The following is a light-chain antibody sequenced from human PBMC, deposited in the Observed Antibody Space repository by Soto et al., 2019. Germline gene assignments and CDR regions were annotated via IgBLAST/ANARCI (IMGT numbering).Light chain of an antibody. CDR2: CTS. CDR1: PSVSNNY. J-gene: IGKJ4*01. Sequence: IVMTESTNSLSVPRGERASLSWRASPSVSNNYLAYYQQRPGEDPSLLIYCTSSRATGIPAWFSGSGSVPDCTLITSSLQHEDFAVYYCQQRSNWPLTFGGGTKVDI. V-gene: IGKV3D-20*02. CDR3: QQRSNWPLT.